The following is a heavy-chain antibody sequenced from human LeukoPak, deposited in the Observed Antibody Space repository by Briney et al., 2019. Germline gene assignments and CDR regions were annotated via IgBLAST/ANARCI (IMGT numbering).Heavy chain of an antibody. CDR3: ARARRYDFWSGYPTYYYYYMDV. CDR2: INHSGST. CDR1: GGCFSGYY. Sequence: KPSETLSLTCAVYGGCFSGYYWSWIRQPPGKGLEWIGEINHSGSTNYNPSLKSRVTISVDTSKNQFSLKLSSVTAADTAVYYCARARRYDFWSGYPTYYYYYMDVWGKGTTVTVSS. V-gene: IGHV4-34*01. J-gene: IGHJ6*03. D-gene: IGHD3-3*01.